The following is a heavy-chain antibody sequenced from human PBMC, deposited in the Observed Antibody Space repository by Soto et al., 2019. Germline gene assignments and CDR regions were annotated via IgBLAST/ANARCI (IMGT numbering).Heavy chain of an antibody. CDR3: ARDLAAAGY. Sequence: PGGSRRLSCAASGCTFSRDSMNWGRQAPGKGLEWVSSITSSSTYLYYADSVKGRFTISRDDAKNSLYLQMNSLRAEDTAVYYCARDLAAAGYWGQGT. CDR1: GCTFSRDS. CDR2: ITSSSTYL. V-gene: IGHV3-21*01. J-gene: IGHJ4*02. D-gene: IGHD6-13*01.